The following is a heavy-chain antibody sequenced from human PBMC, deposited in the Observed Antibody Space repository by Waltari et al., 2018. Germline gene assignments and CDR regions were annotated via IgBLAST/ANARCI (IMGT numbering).Heavy chain of an antibody. V-gene: IGHV1-24*01. Sequence: QVQLVQSGAEVKKPGASVKVSCKVAGYTLPDLSIPWARQAPGKGLEWMGGFDPEDGETIYAQKFQGRVTMNEDTSTDTAYMELSSLRSEDTAVYYCATDYDSSGYYAFDIWGQGTMVTVSS. CDR1: GYTLPDLS. CDR3: ATDYDSSGYYAFDI. J-gene: IGHJ3*02. D-gene: IGHD3-22*01. CDR2: FDPEDGET.